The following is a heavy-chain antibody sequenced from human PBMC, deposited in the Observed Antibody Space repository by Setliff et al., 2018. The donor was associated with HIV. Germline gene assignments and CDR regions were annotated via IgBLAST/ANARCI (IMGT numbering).Heavy chain of an antibody. CDR3: ARGRLRNYFDY. J-gene: IGHJ4*02. D-gene: IGHD2-8*01. V-gene: IGHV4-59*11. CDR2: IYYTGIP. Sequence: SETLSLTCTVSGTSINSHYWSWIRQTPGKGLQWIGLIYYTGIPTYNPSLEGRITMSVDRSKNQFSLRLTSVTAADTAVYYCARGRLRNYFDYWGQGTLVTVSS. CDR1: GTSINSHY.